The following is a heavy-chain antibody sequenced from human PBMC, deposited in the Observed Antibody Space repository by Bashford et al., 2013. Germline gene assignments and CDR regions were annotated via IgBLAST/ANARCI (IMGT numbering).Heavy chain of an antibody. CDR2: IKQDGSAK. V-gene: IGHV3-7*01. D-gene: IGHD3-10*01. Sequence: VRQAPGKGLEWVANIKQDGSAKYYVDSVKGRFTISRDNAKNSLYLQMNSLRAEDTAVYYCARRLIIRGVPYYFDYWGQGTLVTVSS. CDR3: ARRLIIRGVPYYFDY. J-gene: IGHJ4*02.